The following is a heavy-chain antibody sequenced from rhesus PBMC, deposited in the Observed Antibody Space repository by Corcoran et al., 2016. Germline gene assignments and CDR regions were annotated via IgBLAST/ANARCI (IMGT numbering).Heavy chain of an antibody. J-gene: IGHJ2*01. CDR3: ARKRSYWYFDL. Sequence: QVQLQESGPGVVKPSETLSLTCAVSGGSISDSYRWSWIRQPPGKGLGWIGYIYGSSTSTNYNPSLKSRVTISKDTSKNQFSLKLSSVTAADTAVYYCARKRSYWYFDLWGPGTPITISS. V-gene: IGHV4S10*01. CDR1: GGSISDSYR. CDR2: IYGSSTST.